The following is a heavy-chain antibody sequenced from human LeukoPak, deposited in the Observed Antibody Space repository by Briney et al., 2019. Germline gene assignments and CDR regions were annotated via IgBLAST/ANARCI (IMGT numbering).Heavy chain of an antibody. Sequence: PGGSLRLSCVASGLIVSSNYMTWVRQAPEKGLEWVSIIYSAGSIDYADSVKGRFTISRDNSKNTVYLQMNNVTGADTAVYYCAREGRGTDAFDIWGRGTIVTVSS. CDR2: IYSAGSI. CDR3: AREGRGTDAFDI. CDR1: GLIVSSNY. D-gene: IGHD3-16*01. V-gene: IGHV3-66*01. J-gene: IGHJ3*02.